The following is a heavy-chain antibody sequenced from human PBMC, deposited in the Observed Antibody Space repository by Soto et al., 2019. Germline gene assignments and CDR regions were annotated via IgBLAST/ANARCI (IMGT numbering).Heavy chain of an antibody. CDR2: ISGSGGST. Sequence: EVQLLESGGGLVQPGGSPRLSCAASGFTFSSYAMSWVRQAPGKGLEWVSAISGSGGSTYYADSVKGRFTISRDNSKNTLYLQMNSLRAEDTAVYYCASVDYYDSSGYADYWGQGTLVTVSS. CDR1: GFTFSSYA. D-gene: IGHD3-22*01. V-gene: IGHV3-23*01. CDR3: ASVDYYDSSGYADY. J-gene: IGHJ4*02.